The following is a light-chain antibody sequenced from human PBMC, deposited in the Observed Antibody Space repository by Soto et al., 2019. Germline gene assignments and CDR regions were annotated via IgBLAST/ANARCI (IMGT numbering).Light chain of an antibody. V-gene: IGLV8-61*01. Sequence: QAVVTQEPSFSVSPGKTVTLTCGLSSGSVSTNFYPSWYQQTPGHAPRTLIYRTNTRSSGVPDRFSGSILGNKAALTITGAQADDESDYYCALYVGNGIWVFGGGPKVTVL. CDR2: RTN. CDR1: SGSVSTNFY. CDR3: ALYVGNGIWV. J-gene: IGLJ3*02.